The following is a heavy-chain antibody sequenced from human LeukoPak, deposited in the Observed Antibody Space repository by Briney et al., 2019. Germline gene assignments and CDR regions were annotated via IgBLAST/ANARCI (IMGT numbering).Heavy chain of an antibody. CDR2: ISSSSSYI. V-gene: IGHV3-21*01. CDR1: GFTFSSYS. Sequence: GGSLRLSCAASGFTFSSYSMNWVRQAPGKGLEWVSTISSSSSYIYYADSVKGRFTIFRDNAKNSLYLQMDSLRAEDTAVYYCARDVQYYYDSSGYPDAFDIWGQGTMVTVSS. CDR3: ARDVQYYYDSSGYPDAFDI. D-gene: IGHD3-22*01. J-gene: IGHJ3*02.